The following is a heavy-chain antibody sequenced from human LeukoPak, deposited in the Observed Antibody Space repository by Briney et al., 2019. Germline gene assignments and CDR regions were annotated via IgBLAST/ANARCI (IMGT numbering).Heavy chain of an antibody. V-gene: IGHV4-38-2*02. D-gene: IGHD6-13*01. CDR2: IYHSGST. CDR3: ARDLGAAAGTGRGY. CDR1: GYSISSGYY. J-gene: IGHJ4*02. Sequence: PSETLSLTCTVSGYSISSGYYWGWIRQPPGKGLEWIGSIYHSGSTHYNPSLKSRVTISVDTSKNQFSLKLSSVTAADTAVYYCARDLGAAAGTGRGYWGQGTLVTVSS.